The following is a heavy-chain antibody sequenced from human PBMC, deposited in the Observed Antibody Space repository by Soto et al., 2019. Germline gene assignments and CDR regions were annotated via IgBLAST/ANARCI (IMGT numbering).Heavy chain of an antibody. CDR2: IIPIFGTA. J-gene: IGHJ6*02. V-gene: IGHV1-69*01. D-gene: IGHD6-19*01. CDR1: GVTFSKFI. CDR3: AKVRYSSPMGYYYGMDV. Sequence: QVQLEQSGGEVKKPGSSVKVSCKASGVTFSKFIMTWVRQAPGLGLEWVGGIIPIFGTANYAQKFQGRVTITADESTSTSYLDVSNLRSEDTAVYYCAKVRYSSPMGYYYGMDVWGQGTAVTVSS.